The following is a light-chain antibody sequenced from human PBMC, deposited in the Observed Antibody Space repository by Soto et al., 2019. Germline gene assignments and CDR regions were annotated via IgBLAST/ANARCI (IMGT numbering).Light chain of an antibody. CDR1: TGAVTSGHY. V-gene: IGLV7-46*01. CDR3: LPSYSGARQGV. Sequence: QAVVTQEPSLTVSPGGTVTLTCGSSTGAVTSGHYPYWFQQKPGQAPRTLIYDTSNKHSWTPARFSGSLLGGKAALTLSGAQPEDEAAHYCLPSYSGARQGVFGGGTKLTVL. J-gene: IGLJ2*01. CDR2: DTS.